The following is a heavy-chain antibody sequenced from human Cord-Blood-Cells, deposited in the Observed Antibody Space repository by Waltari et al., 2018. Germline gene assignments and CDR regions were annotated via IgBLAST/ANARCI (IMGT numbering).Heavy chain of an antibody. CDR1: GGSFSGYY. J-gene: IGHJ3*02. CDR3: ARVGYSSSGADAFDI. CDR2: INHSGST. Sequence: QVQLQQWGAGLLKPSETLSLTCAVYGGSFSGYYWVWTSKPPGKGLEWIGEINHSGSTNYNPSLKSRVTISVDTSKNQFSLKLSSVTAADTAVYYCARVGYSSSGADAFDIWGQGTMVTVSS. D-gene: IGHD6-13*01. V-gene: IGHV4-34*01.